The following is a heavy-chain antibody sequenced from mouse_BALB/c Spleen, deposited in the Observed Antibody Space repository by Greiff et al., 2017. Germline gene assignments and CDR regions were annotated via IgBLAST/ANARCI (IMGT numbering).Heavy chain of an antibody. Sequence: QVQLQQPGAELVKPGAPVKLSCKASGYTFTSYWMNWVKQRPGRGLEWIGRIDPSDSETHYNQKFKDKATLTVDKSSSTAYIQLSSLTSEDSAVYYCARSGPYYYGSRYYLNYWGEGTTLTVSS. CDR2: IDPSDSET. D-gene: IGHD1-1*01. V-gene: IGHV1-69*02. CDR3: ARSGPYYYGSRYYLNY. J-gene: IGHJ2*01. CDR1: GYTFTSYW.